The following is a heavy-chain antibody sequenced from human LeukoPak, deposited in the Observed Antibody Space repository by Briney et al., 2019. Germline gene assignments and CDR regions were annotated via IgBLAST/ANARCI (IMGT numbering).Heavy chain of an antibody. Sequence: GRSLRLSCAASGFTFSSYGMHWVRQAPGKGLEWVAVISYDGSNKYYADSVKGRFTISRDNSKNTLYLQMNSLRAEDTAVYYCAKGDDYGDFTYFDYWGQGTLVTVSS. V-gene: IGHV3-30*18. J-gene: IGHJ4*02. CDR3: AKGDDYGDFTYFDY. D-gene: IGHD4-17*01. CDR2: ISYDGSNK. CDR1: GFTFSSYG.